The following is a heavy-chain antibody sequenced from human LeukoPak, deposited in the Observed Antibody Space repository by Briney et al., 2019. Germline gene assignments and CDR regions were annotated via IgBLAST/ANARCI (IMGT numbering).Heavy chain of an antibody. D-gene: IGHD2-2*01. Sequence: GGSLRLSCAASGFTFSSYWMHWVRQVPGKGLVWVARINPGGSSITYADSVKGRFTISRDNAKNTLYLQMNSLRAEDTAVYYCAKVRSSNWGQGTLVTVSS. J-gene: IGHJ4*02. CDR3: AKVRSSN. V-gene: IGHV3-74*01. CDR1: GFTFSSYW. CDR2: INPGGSSI.